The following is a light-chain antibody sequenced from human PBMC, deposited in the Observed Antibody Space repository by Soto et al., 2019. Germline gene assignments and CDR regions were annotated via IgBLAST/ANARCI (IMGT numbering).Light chain of an antibody. CDR1: QSVNNNY. J-gene: IGKJ1*01. CDR2: SAS. V-gene: IGKV3-20*01. CDR3: QQYGSRPRT. Sequence: EIVLTPSPGTPALSPGARATPSRKASQSVNNNYFAWYQHKPGQAPRLLIYSASSRATGIPDRFSGRGSGTDFTLTISRLEPEDFAVYYCQQYGSRPRTFGQGTKVDIK.